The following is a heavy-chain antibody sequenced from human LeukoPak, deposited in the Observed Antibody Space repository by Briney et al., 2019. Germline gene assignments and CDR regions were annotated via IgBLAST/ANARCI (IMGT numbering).Heavy chain of an antibody. CDR2: ITGSGGTT. V-gene: IGHV3-23*01. CDR3: ASRPASETYFAVFDY. CDR1: GLTFSSHA. J-gene: IGHJ4*02. Sequence: GSLRLSCVASGLTFSSHAMTWVRQTPGKGLEWVSGITGSGGTTYHADSVKGWFTISRDNSKNTLYLQMNNLRAEDTAVYYCASRPASETYFAVFDYWGQGTLVTVSS. D-gene: IGHD1-26*01.